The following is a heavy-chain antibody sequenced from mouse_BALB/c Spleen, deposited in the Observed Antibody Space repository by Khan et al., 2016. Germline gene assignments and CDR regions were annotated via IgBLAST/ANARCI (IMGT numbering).Heavy chain of an antibody. J-gene: IGHJ4*01. CDR2: IYYSGTI. Sequence: EVQLQESGPGLVKPSQTVSLTCTVTGISITTGNYRWSWIRQFPGNKLEWIGYIYYSGTITYNPSLTSRTTITRDTSKNQFFLEMNSLTAEDTATSYCVRVYAGYRYYAMDYWGQGTSVTVSS. D-gene: IGHD2-3*01. CDR3: VRVYAGYRYYAMDY. V-gene: IGHV3-5*02. CDR1: GISITTGNYR.